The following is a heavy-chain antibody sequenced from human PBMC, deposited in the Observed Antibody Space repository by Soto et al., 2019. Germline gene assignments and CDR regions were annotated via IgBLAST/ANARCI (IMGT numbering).Heavy chain of an antibody. Sequence: SGPTLVNPTQTLTLTCTYSGFSLSTTGVGVGWIRQPPGKALKWLALIYWDDDKRYNPSLKSRLTITKDTSKNQVVLTMTNMDPVDTATYYCVQSRCGGDCLQSYSSHSYYGLDVWGQGTTVTVS. V-gene: IGHV2-5*02. CDR2: IYWDDDK. D-gene: IGHD2-21*01. CDR3: VQSRCGGDCLQSYSSHSYYGLDV. J-gene: IGHJ6*02. CDR1: GFSLSTTGVG.